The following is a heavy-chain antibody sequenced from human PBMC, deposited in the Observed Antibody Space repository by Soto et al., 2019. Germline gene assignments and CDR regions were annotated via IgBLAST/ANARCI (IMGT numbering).Heavy chain of an antibody. D-gene: IGHD3-3*01. J-gene: IGHJ4*02. V-gene: IGHV3-48*01. CDR3: ARGLTIFGVVTSLDY. CDR1: GFTFSSYS. CDR2: ISSSSSTI. Sequence: GSLRLSCAASGFTFSSYSMNWVRQAPGKGLEWVSYISSSSSTIYYADSVKGRFTISRDNAKNSLYLQMNSLRAEDTAVYYCARGLTIFGVVTSLDYWGQGTLVTVSS.